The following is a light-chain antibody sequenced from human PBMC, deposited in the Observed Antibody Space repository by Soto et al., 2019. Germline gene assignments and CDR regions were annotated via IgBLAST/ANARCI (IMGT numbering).Light chain of an antibody. CDR2: GAS. Sequence: DFVMTQAPDSLAVSLGERATINCKSSQSVLYNSNNKNHLGWFQQKPGHPPKLLIYGASFRPSGVPDRFSGSGSGTDFTLAISSLQAEDGAVYYCQQYYSIPFTFGQGTKLE. CDR1: QSVLYNSNNKNH. V-gene: IGKV4-1*01. J-gene: IGKJ2*01. CDR3: QQYYSIPFT.